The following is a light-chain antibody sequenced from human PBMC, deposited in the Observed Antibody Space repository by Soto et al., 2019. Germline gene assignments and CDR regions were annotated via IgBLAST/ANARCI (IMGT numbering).Light chain of an antibody. V-gene: IGKV3-20*01. Sequence: EIVLKQSPCTLSLSPGERATLSCRASQSVSSSYLAWYQQKPGQAPRLLIYGASSRATGIPGRFSGSGSGTDFTLTISRLEPEDFAVYYCQQYGSSPRTFGQGTKVDIK. CDR3: QQYGSSPRT. CDR2: GAS. J-gene: IGKJ1*01. CDR1: QSVSSSY.